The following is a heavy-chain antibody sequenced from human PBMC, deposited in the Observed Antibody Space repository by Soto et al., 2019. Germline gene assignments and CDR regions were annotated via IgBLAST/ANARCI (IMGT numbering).Heavy chain of an antibody. D-gene: IGHD6-19*01. CDR1: SGSIKTDVW. CDR2: IYQNGHI. CDR3: ARDAAVAGETDRFDS. V-gene: IGHV4-4*02. J-gene: IGHJ5*01. Sequence: QVQLQESGPGLVQPSGTLSLTCTVSSGSIKTDVWWSWLRRPPGKGLEWIGEIYQNGHINYNPSLKSRVTMSVDKSKNQFSVMLTSVTAADTAIYYCARDAAVAGETDRFDSWGQGILVTVSS.